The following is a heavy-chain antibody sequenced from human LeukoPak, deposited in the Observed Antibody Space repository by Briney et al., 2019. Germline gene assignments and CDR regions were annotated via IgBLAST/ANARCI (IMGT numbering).Heavy chain of an antibody. V-gene: IGHV3-48*03. Sequence: PGGSLRLSCAASGFTFSSYEMNWVRQAPGKGLEWVSYISSSGSTIYYADSVKGRFTISRDNAKNSLYLQMNSLRAEDTAVYYCAGLPFGGVIVKYNWFDPWGQGTLVTVSS. CDR2: ISSSGSTI. D-gene: IGHD3-16*02. CDR3: AGLPFGGVIVKYNWFDP. CDR1: GFTFSSYE. J-gene: IGHJ5*02.